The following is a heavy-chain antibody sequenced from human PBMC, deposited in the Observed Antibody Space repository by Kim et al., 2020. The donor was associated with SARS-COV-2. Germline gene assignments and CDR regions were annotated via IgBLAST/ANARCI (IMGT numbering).Heavy chain of an antibody. CDR1: GFTFSSYA. V-gene: IGHV3-23*01. Sequence: GGSLRLSCAASGFTFSSYAMSWVRQAPGKGLEWVSAISGSGGSTYYADSVKGRFTISRDNSKNTLYLQMNSLRAEDTAVYYCAKDRGEYQLLAPTFDYWGQGTLVTVSS. CDR3: AKDRGEYQLLAPTFDY. CDR2: ISGSGGST. D-gene: IGHD2-2*01. J-gene: IGHJ4*02.